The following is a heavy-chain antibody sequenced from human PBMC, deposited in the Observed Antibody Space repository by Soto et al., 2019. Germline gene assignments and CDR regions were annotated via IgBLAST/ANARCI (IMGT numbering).Heavy chain of an antibody. D-gene: IGHD4-17*01. CDR3: ARHPTVTEYYFDY. Sequence: PSETLSLTCTVSGGSISSYYWSWIRQPPGKGLEWIWYIYYSGCTNYNPSLKSRVTISVDTSKNQFSLKLSSVTAADTAVYYCARHPTVTEYYFDYWGQGTLVTVSS. J-gene: IGHJ4*02. CDR2: IYYSGCT. CDR1: GGSISSYY. V-gene: IGHV4-59*08.